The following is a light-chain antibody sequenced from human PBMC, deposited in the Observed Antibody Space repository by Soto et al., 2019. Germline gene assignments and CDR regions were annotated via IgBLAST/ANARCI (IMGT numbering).Light chain of an antibody. V-gene: IGKV1-17*01. CDR3: LQHNSFPLT. CDR2: AAP. CDR1: QAIRNF. J-gene: IGKJ4*01. Sequence: DIQMTQSPSSLSASVGDRVTITCRASQAIRNFLGWYQQKPGEAPKRLIYAAPSLQRGVPSRFSGSGSGTEFTLTISSLQPEDFATYYCLQHNSFPLTFGGGTKVDIK.